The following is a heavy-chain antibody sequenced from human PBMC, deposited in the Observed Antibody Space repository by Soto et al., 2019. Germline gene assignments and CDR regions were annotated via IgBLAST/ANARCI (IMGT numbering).Heavy chain of an antibody. Sequence: SVKVSCKASGDMFDTYTITWMRQAPGRGLEWVGGIIPRSAKSNYAQKFEGRVTITADESTSTAYMELSSLRSEDTAVYYCATRITMVRGVTPFDYWGQGTLVTVSS. D-gene: IGHD3-10*01. CDR1: GDMFDTYT. V-gene: IGHV1-69*13. CDR3: ATRITMVRGVTPFDY. J-gene: IGHJ4*02. CDR2: IIPRSAKS.